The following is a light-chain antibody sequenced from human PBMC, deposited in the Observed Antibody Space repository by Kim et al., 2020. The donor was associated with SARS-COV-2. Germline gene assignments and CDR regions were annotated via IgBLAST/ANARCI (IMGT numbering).Light chain of an antibody. CDR3: CSYAGGYTPFV. CDR2: DDS. Sequence: SVITSCTGTSKDGVDYNDVCCHQHHPGTAPIFIIFDDSKPPSGVPGRFSCNKSGTAASLTISGLQAEDEADYYCCSYAGGYTPFVFGTGTKVTVL. CDR1: SKDGVDYND. V-gene: IGLV2-11*01. J-gene: IGLJ1*01.